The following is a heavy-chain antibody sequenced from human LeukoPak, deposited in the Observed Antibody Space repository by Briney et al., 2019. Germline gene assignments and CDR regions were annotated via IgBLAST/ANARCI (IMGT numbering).Heavy chain of an antibody. J-gene: IGHJ4*02. CDR2: ISYDASNK. CDR1: GFNFSSYA. D-gene: IGHD3-10*01. CDR3: ARAKPKNMVRGLIMRRESRYYFDY. Sequence: PGGSLRLSCAASGFNFSSYAMHWVRQAPGKGLEWVAIISYDASNKYYADSVKGRFTISRDNSENTLYLQMNSLRGEDTAVYYCARAKPKNMVRGLIMRRESRYYFDYWGQGTLVTVSS. V-gene: IGHV3-30*01.